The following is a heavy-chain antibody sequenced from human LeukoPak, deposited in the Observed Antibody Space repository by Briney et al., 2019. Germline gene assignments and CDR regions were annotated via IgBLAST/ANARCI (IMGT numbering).Heavy chain of an antibody. J-gene: IGHJ4*02. CDR1: GGSFSGYY. CDR2: INHSGGT. D-gene: IGHD4/OR15-4a*01. V-gene: IGHV4-34*01. CDR3: ARVYGDQLYYFDY. Sequence: SETLSLTCAVYGGSFSGYYWSWIRQPPGKGLEWIGEINHSGGTNYNPSLKSRVTISVDTSKNQFSLKLSSVTAADTAVYYCARVYGDQLYYFDYWGQGTLVTVSS.